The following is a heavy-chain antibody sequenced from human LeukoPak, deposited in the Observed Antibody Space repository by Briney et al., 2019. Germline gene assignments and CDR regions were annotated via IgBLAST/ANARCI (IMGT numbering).Heavy chain of an antibody. J-gene: IGHJ4*02. CDR1: GLTFSNYW. D-gene: IGHD2-2*01. CDR2: IKEDGNEK. CDR3: ARDRSRFYY. V-gene: IGHV3-7*01. Sequence: GGSLRLSCAASGLTFSNYWMSWVRQAPGKGLEWVANIKEDGNEKYYVDSVKGRFTISRDNDKKLLYLQMNSLRAEDTAVYYCARDRSRFYYWGQGTLVTVSS.